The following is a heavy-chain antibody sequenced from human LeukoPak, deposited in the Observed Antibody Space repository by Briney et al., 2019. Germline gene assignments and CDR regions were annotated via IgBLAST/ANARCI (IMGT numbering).Heavy chain of an antibody. J-gene: IGHJ5*02. CDR3: ARGGYYGSGNDFRFDP. CDR1: GGSVSSGSYY. D-gene: IGHD3-10*01. V-gene: IGHV4-61*02. Sequence: SQTLSLTCTVPGGSVSSGSYYWSWVRQSAGKGLEWIGRIYIYNGGNTAYNPSLKSRVTISVDTSKNQFSLKLSSVTAADTAVYYCARGGYYGSGNDFRFDPWGQGTLVTVSS. CDR2: YIYNGGNT.